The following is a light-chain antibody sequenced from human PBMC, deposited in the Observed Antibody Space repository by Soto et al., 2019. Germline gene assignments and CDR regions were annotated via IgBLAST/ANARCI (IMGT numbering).Light chain of an antibody. J-gene: IGKJ3*01. CDR2: GAS. CDR3: QQYGRSPFT. CDR1: QSVSSSY. Sequence: EIVLTQSPGTLSLSPGERATLSCRASQSVSSSYLAWYQQKPGQAPMLLIYGASSRATGIPDRFSGSGSGTDFTLTISRLEPEDFAVYYWQQYGRSPFTFGHGTKVDIK. V-gene: IGKV3-20*01.